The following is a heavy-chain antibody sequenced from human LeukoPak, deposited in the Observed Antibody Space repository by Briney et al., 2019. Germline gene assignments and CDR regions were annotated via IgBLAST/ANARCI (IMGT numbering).Heavy chain of an antibody. CDR2: IYYSGST. V-gene: IGHV4-31*03. Sequence: PSETLSLTCTVSGGSISSGGYYWSWIRQHPGKGLEWIGYIYYSGSTYYNPSLKSRVTISVDTSKNQFSLKLSSVTAADTAVYYCARDNRAPIVGATASYFDYWGQGTLVTVSS. CDR1: GGSISSGGYY. D-gene: IGHD1-26*01. J-gene: IGHJ4*02. CDR3: ARDNRAPIVGATASYFDY.